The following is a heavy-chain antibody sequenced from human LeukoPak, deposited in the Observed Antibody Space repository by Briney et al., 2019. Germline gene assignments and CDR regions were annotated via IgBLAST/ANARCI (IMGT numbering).Heavy chain of an antibody. CDR3: ARGAEQQLVHPFDY. V-gene: IGHV3-20*04. CDR2: INWNGGST. CDR1: GFTFDDYG. Sequence: GGSLRLSCAASGFTFDDYGMSWVRQAPGKGLEWVSDINWNGGSTGYADSVKGRFTISRDNAKNSLYLQMNSLRAEDTALYYCARGAEQQLVHPFDYWGQGTLVTVSS. J-gene: IGHJ4*02. D-gene: IGHD6-13*01.